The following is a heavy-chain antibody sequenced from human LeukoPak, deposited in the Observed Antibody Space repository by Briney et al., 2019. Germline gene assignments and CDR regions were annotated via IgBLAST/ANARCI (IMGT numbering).Heavy chain of an antibody. CDR2: IYPGDSDT. CDR1: GYSFTSYW. Sequence: GESLKISCKGSGYSFTSYWIGWVRQMPGKGLEWMGTIYPGDSDTRYSPSFQGQVTISADKSISTAYLQWSSLKASDTAMYYCARHNGDYYYYMDVWGKGTTVTVSS. J-gene: IGHJ6*03. D-gene: IGHD4-17*01. CDR3: ARHNGDYYYYMDV. V-gene: IGHV5-51*01.